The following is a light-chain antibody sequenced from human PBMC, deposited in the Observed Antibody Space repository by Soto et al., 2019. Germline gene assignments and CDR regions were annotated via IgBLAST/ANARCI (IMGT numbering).Light chain of an antibody. CDR3: QQYNGYSTWT. V-gene: IGKV1-5*01. CDR1: QSVSIW. CDR2: DAS. Sequence: DIHLTQSPSTLSASVGDRVTITCRASQSVSIWLAWYRQKPGKAPEVLVWDASSLQRGVPSRFSGSGSGTEFTLTISRLQPDDFATYYCQQYNGYSTWTFGQGTKVEIK. J-gene: IGKJ1*01.